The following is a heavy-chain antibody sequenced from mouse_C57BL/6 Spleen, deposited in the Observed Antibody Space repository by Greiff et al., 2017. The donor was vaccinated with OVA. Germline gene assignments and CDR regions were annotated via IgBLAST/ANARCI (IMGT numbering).Heavy chain of an antibody. J-gene: IGHJ4*01. CDR1: GYTFTDYY. Sequence: EVQLQQSGPVLVKPGASVKMSCKASGYTFTDYYMNWVKQSHGKSLEWIGVINPYNGGTSYNQKFKGKATLTVDKSSSTAYMELNSLTSEDSAVYYCARFVGYAMDYWGQGTSVTVSS. CDR3: ARFVGYAMDY. V-gene: IGHV1-19*01. CDR2: INPYNGGT.